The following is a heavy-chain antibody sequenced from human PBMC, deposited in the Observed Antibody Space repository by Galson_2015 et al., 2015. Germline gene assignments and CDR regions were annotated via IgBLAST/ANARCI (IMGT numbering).Heavy chain of an antibody. J-gene: IGHJ6*02. CDR1: GYSFTSYW. CDR2: IYPGDSDT. CDR3: ARHVGVGLQLERLPYYYYGMDV. V-gene: IGHV5-51*01. D-gene: IGHD1-1*01. Sequence: QSGAEVKKPGESLTISCTGSGYSFTSYWIGWVRQVPGKGLEWMGIIYPGDSDTRYSPSFQGQVTISADKSISTAYLQWSSLKASDTAMYYCARHVGVGLQLERLPYYYYGMDVWGQGTTVTVSS.